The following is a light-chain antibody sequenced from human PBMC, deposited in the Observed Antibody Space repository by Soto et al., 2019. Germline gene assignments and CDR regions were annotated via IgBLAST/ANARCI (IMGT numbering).Light chain of an antibody. V-gene: IGKV3-20*01. Sequence: EIVLTQSPGTLSLSPGERATLSCRASQSVSSIFLAWYQHKPGLAPRLLIYGASTRATGIPDRFSGSGSGTDFILTISRLEPEDFAVYYCQQYGSSPRTFGHGTRVEIK. CDR3: QQYGSSPRT. CDR2: GAS. CDR1: QSVSSIF. J-gene: IGKJ1*01.